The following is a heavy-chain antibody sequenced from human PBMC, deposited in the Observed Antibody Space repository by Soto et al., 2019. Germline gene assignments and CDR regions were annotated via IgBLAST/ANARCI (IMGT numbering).Heavy chain of an antibody. V-gene: IGHV4-59*02. D-gene: IGHD2-21*01. J-gene: IGHJ4*02. Sequence: QVQLQESGPGLVKPSETLSLTCSVSGDSVIGYYWTWIRQPPGKGLEWIGYIYYSGSTNYNPSLQSRVTISVDTSQNQFSLKLNSVTAADTAVYYCARAAQLWDVGFDYWGQGILVTVSS. CDR2: IYYSGST. CDR1: GDSVIGYY. CDR3: ARAAQLWDVGFDY.